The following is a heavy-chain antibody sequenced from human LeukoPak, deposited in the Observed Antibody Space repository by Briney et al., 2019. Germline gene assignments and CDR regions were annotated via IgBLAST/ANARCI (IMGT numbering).Heavy chain of an antibody. Sequence: SETLSLTCTVSGGSISSSGYYWGWIRQPPGKGLEWIGSIYYSGSTYYNPSLKSRVTISVDTSKNQVSLKLSSVTAADTAVYYCARQTGVQLESPYDILTGYVDYWGQGTLVTVSS. V-gene: IGHV4-39*01. D-gene: IGHD3-9*01. CDR2: IYYSGST. J-gene: IGHJ4*02. CDR1: GGSISSSGYY. CDR3: ARQTGVQLESPYDILTGYVDY.